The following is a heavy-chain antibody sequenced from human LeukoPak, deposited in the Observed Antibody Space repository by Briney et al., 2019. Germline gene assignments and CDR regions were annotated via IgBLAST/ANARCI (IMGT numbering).Heavy chain of an antibody. CDR2: ISYDGSNK. CDR3: ARPKESSSWYIDY. V-gene: IGHV3-30-3*01. D-gene: IGHD6-13*01. Sequence: GGSLRLSCAASGFTFSSYAMHWVRQAPGKGLEWVAVISYDGSNKYYADSVKGRFTISRDNSKNTLYLQMNSLRAEDTAVYYCARPKESSSWYIDYWGQGTLVTVSS. CDR1: GFTFSSYA. J-gene: IGHJ4*02.